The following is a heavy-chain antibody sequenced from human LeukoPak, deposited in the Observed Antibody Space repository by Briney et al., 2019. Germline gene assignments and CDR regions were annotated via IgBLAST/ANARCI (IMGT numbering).Heavy chain of an antibody. CDR1: GFTFSSYR. Sequence: TGGSLRLSCAASGFTFSSYRMNWVRRAPGKGLEWVSSISSSSSYIYYADSVKGRFTISRDNAKNSLYLQMNSLRAEDTAVYYCARGLLGYCSGGSCQTFGPWGQGTLVTVSS. J-gene: IGHJ5*02. D-gene: IGHD2-15*01. V-gene: IGHV3-21*01. CDR2: ISSSSSYI. CDR3: ARGLLGYCSGGSCQTFGP.